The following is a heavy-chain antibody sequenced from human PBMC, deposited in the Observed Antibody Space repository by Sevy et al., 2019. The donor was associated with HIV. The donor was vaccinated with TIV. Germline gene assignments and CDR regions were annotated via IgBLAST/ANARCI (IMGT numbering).Heavy chain of an antibody. CDR3: TRWKGLQSIFDY. V-gene: IGHV3-49*04. J-gene: IGHJ4*02. CDR1: GFTFGDYA. CDR2: LKGKADGGKV. Sequence: GSLRLSCTTSGFTFGDYAMNWVRQAPGKGLEGVSFLKGKADGGKVGPAASVKGRFTISRDDSKSIAYLQMNDLTTEDTGVYYCTRWKGLQSIFDYWGQGALVTVSS. D-gene: IGHD1-1*01.